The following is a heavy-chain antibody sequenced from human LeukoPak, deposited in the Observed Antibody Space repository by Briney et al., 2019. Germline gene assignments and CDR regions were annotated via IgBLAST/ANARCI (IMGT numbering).Heavy chain of an antibody. J-gene: IGHJ4*02. V-gene: IGHV3-53*01. CDR1: GFTVSAKY. CDR2: IYSGGST. Sequence: GGSLRLSCAASGFTVSAKYMNWVRQAPGKGLEWVSVIYSGGSTYYADSVKGRFTISRDNSKNTLYLQMNSLRADDTAVYYCARDPDSSNGKYFDYWGQGTLVTVSS. CDR3: ARDPDSSNGKYFDY. D-gene: IGHD6-13*01.